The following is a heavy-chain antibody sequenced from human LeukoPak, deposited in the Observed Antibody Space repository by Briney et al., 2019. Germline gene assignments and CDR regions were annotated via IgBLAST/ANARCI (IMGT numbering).Heavy chain of an antibody. CDR3: ARAYLITIFGVVQSGYYFDY. CDR1: GYTFTSYD. D-gene: IGHD3-3*01. J-gene: IGHJ4*02. V-gene: IGHV1-8*03. CDR2: MNPNSGNT. Sequence: ASVKVSCTASGYTFTSYDINWVRQATGQGSEWMGWMNPNSGNTGYAQKFQGRVTITRNTSISTAYMELSSLRSEDTAVYYCARAYLITIFGVVQSGYYFDYWGQGTLVTVSS.